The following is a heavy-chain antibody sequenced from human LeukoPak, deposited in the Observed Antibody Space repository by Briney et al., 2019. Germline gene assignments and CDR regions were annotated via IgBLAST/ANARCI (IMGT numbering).Heavy chain of an antibody. J-gene: IGHJ4*02. CDR1: GFTMKNFG. D-gene: IGHD3-3*01. CDR2: IWYDGSQR. Sequence: GTSLRVSCAVSGFTMKNFGMHWVRQAPGKGLEWVAVIWYDGSQRHYIDSVKGRFAISRENSMNTLSLEMNGLRVEDTAVYYCVRGADMNYNFENSFYFDSWGQGALVIVSS. CDR3: VRGADMNYNFENSFYFDS. V-gene: IGHV3-33*01.